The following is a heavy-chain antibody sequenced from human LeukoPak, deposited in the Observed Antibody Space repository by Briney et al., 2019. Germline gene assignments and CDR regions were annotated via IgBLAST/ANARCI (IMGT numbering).Heavy chain of an antibody. CDR2: MNPNSGNT. J-gene: IGHJ6*02. V-gene: IGHV1-8*01. CDR1: GYTFTSYD. D-gene: IGHD3-16*01. CDR3: ARVYDYYYYYGMDV. Sequence: ASVKVSCKASGYTFTSYDINWVRQAPGQGLEWMGWMNPNSGNTGYARKFQGRVTMTRNTSISTAYMELSSLRSEDTAVYYCARVYDYYYYYGMDVWGQGTTVTVSS.